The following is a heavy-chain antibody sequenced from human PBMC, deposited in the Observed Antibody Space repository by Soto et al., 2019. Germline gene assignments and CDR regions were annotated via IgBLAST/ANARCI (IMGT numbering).Heavy chain of an antibody. CDR2: IWYDGSNK. Sequence: PGGSLRLSCAASGFTFSSYGMHWVRQAPGKGLEWVAVIWYDGSNKYYADSVKGRFTISRDNSKNTLYLQMNSLRAEDTAVYYCASLTLDSSGWPLGMDVWGQGTTVTVSS. CDR3: ASLTLDSSGWPLGMDV. V-gene: IGHV3-33*01. CDR1: GFTFSSYG. D-gene: IGHD6-19*01. J-gene: IGHJ6*02.